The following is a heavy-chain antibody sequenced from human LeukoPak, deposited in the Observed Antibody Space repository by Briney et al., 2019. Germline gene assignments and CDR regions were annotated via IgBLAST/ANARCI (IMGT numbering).Heavy chain of an antibody. CDR2: IYSGRST. CDR3: ASLWPFDY. Sequence: GGSLRLSCAASGFTVSRNYMSWVRQAPGKGLEWVSIIYSGRSTNYADSVKGRFTISRDNSKNTLYLQMNSLRAEDTAVYYCASLWPFDYWGQGTLVTVSS. CDR1: GFTVSRNY. D-gene: IGHD3-10*01. J-gene: IGHJ4*02. V-gene: IGHV3-53*01.